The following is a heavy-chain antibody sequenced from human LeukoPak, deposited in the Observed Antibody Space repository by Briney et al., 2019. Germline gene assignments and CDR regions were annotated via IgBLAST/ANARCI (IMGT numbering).Heavy chain of an antibody. CDR2: INPNSGGT. CDR3: ARDTRYYDSSGYDY. D-gene: IGHD3-22*01. V-gene: IGHV1-2*02. Sequence: ASVKVSCKASGGTFSSYAISWVRQAPGQGLEWMGWINPNSGGTNYAQKFQGRVTMTRDTSISTAYMELSRLRSDDTAVYYCARDTRYYDSSGYDYWGQGTLVTVSS. J-gene: IGHJ4*02. CDR1: GGTFSSYA.